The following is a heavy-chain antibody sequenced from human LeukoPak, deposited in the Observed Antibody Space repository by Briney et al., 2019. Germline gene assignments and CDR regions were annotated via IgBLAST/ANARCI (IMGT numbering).Heavy chain of an antibody. J-gene: IGHJ3*02. CDR1: GFTFSSYS. Sequence: PGGSLRLSCAASGFTFSSYSMNWVRQAPGKGLEWVSSISSSSSYIYYADSVKGRFTISRDNSKNTLYLQMNSLRAEDTAVYYCAKDRGATRENYDAFDIWGQGTMVTVSS. CDR2: ISSSSSYI. V-gene: IGHV3-21*01. D-gene: IGHD2-15*01. CDR3: AKDRGATRENYDAFDI.